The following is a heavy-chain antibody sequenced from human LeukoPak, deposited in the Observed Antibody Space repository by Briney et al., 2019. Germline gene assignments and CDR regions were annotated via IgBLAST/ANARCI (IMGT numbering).Heavy chain of an antibody. CDR1: GYTFTGYY. D-gene: IGHD5-24*01. V-gene: IGHV1-69*13. Sequence: GASVKVSCKASGYTFTGYYMHWVRQAPGQGLEWMGGIIPIFGTANYAQKFQGRVTITADESTSTAYMELSSLRSEDTAVYYCARAPEMATIPFDYWGQGTLVTVSS. CDR2: IIPIFGTA. J-gene: IGHJ4*02. CDR3: ARAPEMATIPFDY.